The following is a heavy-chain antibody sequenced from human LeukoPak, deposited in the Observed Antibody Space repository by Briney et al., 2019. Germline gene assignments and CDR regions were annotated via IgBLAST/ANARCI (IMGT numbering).Heavy chain of an antibody. CDR2: ISGSGGST. Sequence: GGSLRLSCAASGFTFSSYAMSWGRQAPGRGLEWVSAISGSGGSTYYADSVKGRFTISRDNSKNTLYLQMNSLRAEDTAVYYCAKISGYDYYYYYYMDVWGKGTTVTVSS. CDR3: AKISGYDYYYYYYMDV. J-gene: IGHJ6*03. D-gene: IGHD5-12*01. V-gene: IGHV3-23*01. CDR1: GFTFSSYA.